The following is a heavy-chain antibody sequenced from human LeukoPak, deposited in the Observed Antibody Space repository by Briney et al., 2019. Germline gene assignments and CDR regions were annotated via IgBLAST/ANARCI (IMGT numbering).Heavy chain of an antibody. V-gene: IGHV3-74*01. CDR3: AKAPDRGQLPMYFDY. CDR1: GFTFSSYW. D-gene: IGHD6-6*01. Sequence: GGSLRLSCAASGFTFSSYWMHWVRQAPGKGLVWVSRINSDGSSTSYADSVKGRFTISRDNAKNTLYLQMNSLRAEDTAVYYCAKAPDRGQLPMYFDYWGQGTLVTVSS. CDR2: INSDGSST. J-gene: IGHJ4*02.